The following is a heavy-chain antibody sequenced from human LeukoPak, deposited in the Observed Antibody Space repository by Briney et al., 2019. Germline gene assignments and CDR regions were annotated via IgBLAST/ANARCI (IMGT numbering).Heavy chain of an antibody. CDR3: AREPHTMKYYYGSGSLAGILDV. J-gene: IGHJ6*01. Sequence: SETLSLTCAVSGGSINNYYWSWIRQPPGKGLEWIGYIYDSGSTNYNPSLKSRVTTSLDTSKNQASLKLSSVTAADPAVYYCAREPHTMKYYYGSGSLAGILDVWGKGTTVTVSS. CDR1: GGSINNYY. D-gene: IGHD3-10*01. V-gene: IGHV4-59*01. CDR2: IYDSGST.